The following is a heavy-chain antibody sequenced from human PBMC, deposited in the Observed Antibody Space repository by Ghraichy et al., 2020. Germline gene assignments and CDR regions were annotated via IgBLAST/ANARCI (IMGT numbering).Heavy chain of an antibody. CDR2: ISSSSSTI. CDR3: AREDHYYDSSGYQRPDAFDI. D-gene: IGHD3-22*01. CDR1: GFTFSSYS. V-gene: IGHV3-48*02. J-gene: IGHJ3*02. Sequence: GESLNISCAASGFTFSSYSMNWVRQAPGKGLEWVSYISSSSSTIYYADSVKGRFTISRDNAKNSLYLQMNSLRDEDTAVYYCAREDHYYDSSGYQRPDAFDIWGQGTMVTVSS.